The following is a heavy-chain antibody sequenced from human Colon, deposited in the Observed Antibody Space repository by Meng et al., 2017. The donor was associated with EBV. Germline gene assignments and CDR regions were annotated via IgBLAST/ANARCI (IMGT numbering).Heavy chain of an antibody. D-gene: IGHD3-10*01. Sequence: HVQLPQWGAGLFKPSETLSRSCAVYGGSFRDYYWTWIRHPPGKGLEWIGEIDHRGNTKYNPSLKSRVTISLDTSKKQFSLKVSSVTAADSAVYYCARRGPSGNFSPWSQGALVTVSS. J-gene: IGHJ5*02. CDR1: GGSFRDYY. CDR2: IDHRGNT. V-gene: IGHV4-34*01. CDR3: ARRGPSGNFSP.